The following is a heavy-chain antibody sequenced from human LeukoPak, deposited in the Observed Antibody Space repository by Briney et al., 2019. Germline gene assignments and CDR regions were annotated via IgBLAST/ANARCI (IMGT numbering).Heavy chain of an antibody. CDR1: GFTFSSYA. D-gene: IGHD3-10*01. CDR3: AKDAISRYGSGSFHFDY. CDR2: ISYDGSNK. Sequence: GGSLRLSCAASGFTFSSYAMHWVRQAPGKGLEWVAVISYDGSNKYYADSVKGRFTISRDNSKNTLYLQMNSLRAEDTALYYCAKDAISRYGSGSFHFDYWGQGTLVTVSS. J-gene: IGHJ4*02. V-gene: IGHV3-30-3*01.